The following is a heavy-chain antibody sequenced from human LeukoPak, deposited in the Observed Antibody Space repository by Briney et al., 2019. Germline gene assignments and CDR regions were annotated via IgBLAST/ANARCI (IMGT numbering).Heavy chain of an antibody. CDR2: ISSSSSYI. D-gene: IGHD3-10*01. CDR1: GFTFSSYS. J-gene: IGHJ4*02. CDR3: ARDHPYYYGSGSYYKPLDY. V-gene: IGHV3-21*01. Sequence: GSLRLSCAASGFTFSSYSMNWVRQAPGKGLEWVSSISSSSSYIYYADSVKGRFTISRDNAKNSLYLQMNSLRAEDTAVYYCARDHPYYYGSGSYYKPLDYWGQGTLVTVSS.